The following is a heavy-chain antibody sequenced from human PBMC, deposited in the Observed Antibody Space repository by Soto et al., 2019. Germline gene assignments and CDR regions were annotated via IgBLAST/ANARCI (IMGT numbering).Heavy chain of an antibody. Sequence: QVQLVESGGGVVQPGRSLTLSCAASGFTFSSYGMHGVRQAPGKGLEWVAVIWYDGSNKYYAASVKGRFTISRDNSKNTLCLEMNSLRAEDTAVYYWVRDYGSGSFYSDYWGQGILVTVSS. V-gene: IGHV3-33*01. J-gene: IGHJ4*02. CDR1: GFTFSSYG. D-gene: IGHD3-10*01. CDR3: VRDYGSGSFYSDY. CDR2: IWYDGSNK.